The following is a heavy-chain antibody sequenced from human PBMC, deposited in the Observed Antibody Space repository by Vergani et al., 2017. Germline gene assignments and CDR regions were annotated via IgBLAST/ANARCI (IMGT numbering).Heavy chain of an antibody. V-gene: IGHV3-23*01. CDR2: ISGSGGST. J-gene: IGHJ4*02. D-gene: IGHD5-18*01. CDR1: GFTFSSYA. CDR3: AARRPDVDTAMVTLYY. Sequence: EVQLLESGGGLVQPGGSLRLSCAASGFTFSSYAMSWVRQAPGKGLEWVSAISGSGGSTYYADSVKGRFTISRDNSKNTLYLQMSSLRSEDTAVYYCAARRPDVDTAMVTLYYWGQGTLVTVSS.